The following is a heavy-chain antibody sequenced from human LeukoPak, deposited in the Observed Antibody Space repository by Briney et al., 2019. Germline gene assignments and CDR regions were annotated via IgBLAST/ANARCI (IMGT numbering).Heavy chain of an antibody. Sequence: GGSLRLSCAASGFTFSSYAMSWVRQAPGKGLEWVSAISGSGGSTYYADSVKGRFTISRDNSKNTLYLQMNSLRAEDTAVYYCAKTDQYDFWSGYNSPFDYWGQGTLVTVSS. CDR1: GFTFSSYA. J-gene: IGHJ4*02. CDR3: AKTDQYDFWSGYNSPFDY. D-gene: IGHD3-3*01. CDR2: ISGSGGST. V-gene: IGHV3-23*01.